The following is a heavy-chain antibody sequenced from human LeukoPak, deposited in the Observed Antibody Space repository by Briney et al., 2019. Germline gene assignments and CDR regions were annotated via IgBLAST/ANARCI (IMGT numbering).Heavy chain of an antibody. CDR3: ARGKAGYSYGSYFDY. CDR2: IYYSGST. V-gene: IGHV4-39*01. CDR1: GGSISSSSYY. J-gene: IGHJ4*02. D-gene: IGHD5-18*01. Sequence: PSETLSLTCTVSGGSISSSSYYWGWIRQPPGKGLEWIGSIYYSGSTYYNPPLKSRVTISVDTSKNQFSLKLSSVTAADTAVYYCARGKAGYSYGSYFDYWGQGTLVTVSS.